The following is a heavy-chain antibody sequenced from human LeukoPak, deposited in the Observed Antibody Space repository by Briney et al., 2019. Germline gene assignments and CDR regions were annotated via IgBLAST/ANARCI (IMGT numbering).Heavy chain of an antibody. CDR1: GFTVGTKY. D-gene: IGHD5-24*01. CDR2: IYSGGTT. V-gene: IGHV3-53*01. Sequence: PGGSLRLSCAASGFTVGTKYMNWVRQAPGKGLEWVSIIYSGGTTYYADSVEGRFTISRDTSKNTLSLQMNSLRAEDTAVYFCARVGDHFHWNLDLWGRGTLVTVSS. J-gene: IGHJ2*01. CDR3: ARVGDHFHWNLDL.